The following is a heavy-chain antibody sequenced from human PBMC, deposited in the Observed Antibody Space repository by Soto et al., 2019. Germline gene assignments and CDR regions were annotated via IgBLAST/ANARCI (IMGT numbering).Heavy chain of an antibody. CDR1: GGTFSNYA. Sequence: SVKVSCKASGGTFSNYAISWVRQAPGQGLEWMGGIIPMFGTSNYAQRFQGRVTITADESTSTAYMELNILRSEDTAVYYCARGPDIAVSGAYFDYWDQGTLVTVSS. V-gene: IGHV1-69*13. CDR3: ARGPDIAVSGAYFDY. D-gene: IGHD6-19*01. J-gene: IGHJ4*02. CDR2: IIPMFGTS.